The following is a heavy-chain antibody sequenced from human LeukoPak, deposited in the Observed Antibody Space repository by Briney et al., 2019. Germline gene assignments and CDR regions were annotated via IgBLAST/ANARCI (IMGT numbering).Heavy chain of an antibody. CDR3: ARVSLYHYYMDV. CDR1: GFTFSSYW. CDR2: INSDGSST. Sequence: GGSLRLSCAASGFTFSSYWMHWVRQAPGKGLVWVSRINSDGSSTSYADSVKGRFTISRDNAKNTLYLQMNSLRAEDTAVYYCARVSLYHYYMDVWGKGTTVTVSS. V-gene: IGHV3-74*01. J-gene: IGHJ6*03.